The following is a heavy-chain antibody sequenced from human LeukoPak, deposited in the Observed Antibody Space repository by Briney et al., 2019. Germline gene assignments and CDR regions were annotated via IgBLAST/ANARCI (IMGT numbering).Heavy chain of an antibody. V-gene: IGHV3-7*01. CDR2: IKQDGSEQ. Sequence: GGSLRLSCAASGFTFTTYWMGWVRQAPGKGLEWVANIKQDGSEQYYVDSVKGRFTISRENAKNSLSLQMNSLRAEDTAVYYCARSYYYYYSYMDVWGKGTTVTISS. CDR3: ARSYYYYYSYMDV. CDR1: GFTFTTYW. J-gene: IGHJ6*03.